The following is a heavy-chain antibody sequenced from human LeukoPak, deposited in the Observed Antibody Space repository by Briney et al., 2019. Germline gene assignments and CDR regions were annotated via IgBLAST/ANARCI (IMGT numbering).Heavy chain of an antibody. CDR3: ARDALIPYCSSTSCWGGYYYYMDV. Sequence: PGGSLRLSCAASGFTFSSYSMNLVRQAPGKGLEWVSSISSSSSYIYYAYSVKGRFTISRDNAKNSLYLQMNSLRAEDTAVYYCARDALIPYCSSTSCWGGYYYYMDVWGKGTTVTVSS. D-gene: IGHD2-2*01. V-gene: IGHV3-21*01. CDR2: ISSSSSYI. CDR1: GFTFSSYS. J-gene: IGHJ6*03.